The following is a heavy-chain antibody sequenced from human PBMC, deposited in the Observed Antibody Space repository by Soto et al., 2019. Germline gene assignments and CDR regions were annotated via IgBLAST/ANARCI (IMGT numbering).Heavy chain of an antibody. J-gene: IGHJ4*02. Sequence: ASVKVSCKASGYTFTSYGISWVRQAPGQGLEWMGWISAYNGNTNYAQKLQGRVTMTTDTSTSTAYMELRSLRSDDPAVYYCARVNGYSSGWTPYYFDYWGQGTLVTVSS. CDR3: ARVNGYSSGWTPYYFDY. V-gene: IGHV1-18*04. CDR2: ISAYNGNT. CDR1: GYTFTSYG. D-gene: IGHD6-19*01.